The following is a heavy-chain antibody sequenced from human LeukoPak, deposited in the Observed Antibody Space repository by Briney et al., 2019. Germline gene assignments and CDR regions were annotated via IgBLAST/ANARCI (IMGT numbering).Heavy chain of an antibody. J-gene: IGHJ4*02. V-gene: IGHV1-2*06. CDR1: GYTFTGYY. D-gene: IGHD6-13*01. CDR3: ARRSQQLRGQPDD. Sequence: ASVKVSCKPSGYTFTGYYMHWVRQAPGEGLEWMGRINPNSGDTNYAQIFQGRVTMTRDTSISTAYMEVSRLRSDDSAVYYCARRSQQLRGQPDDWGQGTLVTVSS. CDR2: INPNSGDT.